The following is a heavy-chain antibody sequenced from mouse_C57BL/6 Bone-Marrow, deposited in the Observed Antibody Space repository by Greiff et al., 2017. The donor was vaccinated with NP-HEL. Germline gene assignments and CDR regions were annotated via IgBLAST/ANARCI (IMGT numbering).Heavy chain of an antibody. J-gene: IGHJ1*03. V-gene: IGHV2-9*01. Sequence: VKLVESGPGLVAPSQSLSITCTVSGFSLTSYCVDWVRQPPGKGLEWLGVIWGGGSTNYNSALMSRMTISKDNSKSQVFLKMNRLQTDDTAMYYCAKHSYYDYDGSDWYYEGWGTGTTVTASS. CDR3: AKHSYYDYDGSDWYYEG. D-gene: IGHD2-4*01. CDR2: IWGGGST. CDR1: GFSLTSYC.